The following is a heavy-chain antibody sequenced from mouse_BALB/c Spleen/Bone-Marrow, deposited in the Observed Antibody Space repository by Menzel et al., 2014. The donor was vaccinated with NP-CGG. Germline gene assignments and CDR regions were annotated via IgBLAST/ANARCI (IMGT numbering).Heavy chain of an antibody. Sequence: VQLQQSGPELVKPGASVKMSCKASGYTFTNYVMHWVKQEPGQGLEWIGYINPYNDGTKYNEKFKGKATLTSDKSSGTAYMELSSLTSEDSAVYYCARRPSFYGSSYGAMDYWGQGTSVTVSS. D-gene: IGHD1-1*01. CDR2: INPYNDGT. J-gene: IGHJ4*01. V-gene: IGHV1-14*01. CDR1: GYTFTNYV. CDR3: ARRPSFYGSSYGAMDY.